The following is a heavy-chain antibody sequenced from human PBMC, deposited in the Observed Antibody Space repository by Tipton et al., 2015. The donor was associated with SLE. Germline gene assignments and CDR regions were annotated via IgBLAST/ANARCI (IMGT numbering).Heavy chain of an antibody. D-gene: IGHD2-15*01. Sequence: SLRLSCAAPGIPFGSYGMHWVRQAPGKGLEWVACIRYDGSNKYYADPVKGRFTISRDTAKNTLYLQMNSLTADDTAVSHCARGGVVAAFDIWGQGTVVTVSS. CDR3: ARGGVVAAFDI. J-gene: IGHJ3*02. V-gene: IGHV3-30*02. CDR1: GIPFGSYG. CDR2: IRYDGSNK.